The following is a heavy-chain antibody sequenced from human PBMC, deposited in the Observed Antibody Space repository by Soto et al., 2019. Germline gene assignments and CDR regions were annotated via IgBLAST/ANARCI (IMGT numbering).Heavy chain of an antibody. J-gene: IGHJ5*02. D-gene: IGHD3-10*01. V-gene: IGHV3-74*01. CDR1: GFTFSHYP. CDR3: ARGGGTRRGMVRGADNWFDP. Sequence: GGSLRLSCAASGFTFSHYPMHWVRQAPGKGLVWVSRINSDGSSTSYADSVKGRFTISRDNAKNTLYLQMNSLRAEDTAVYYCARGGGTRRGMVRGADNWFDPWGQGTLVTVSS. CDR2: INSDGSST.